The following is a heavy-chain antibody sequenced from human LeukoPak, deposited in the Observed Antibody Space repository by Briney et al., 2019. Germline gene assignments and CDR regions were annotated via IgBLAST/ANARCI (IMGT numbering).Heavy chain of an antibody. CDR1: GGSFSGYY. Sequence: SETLSLTCAVYGGSFSGYYWSWIRQPPGKGLEWIGEINHSGSTNYNPSLTSRVTISVDTSKNQFSLKLSSVTAADTAVYYCARGYGSGTVYYYYGMDVWGKGTTVTVSS. V-gene: IGHV4-34*01. CDR3: ARGYGSGTVYYYYGMDV. D-gene: IGHD3-10*01. J-gene: IGHJ6*04. CDR2: INHSGST.